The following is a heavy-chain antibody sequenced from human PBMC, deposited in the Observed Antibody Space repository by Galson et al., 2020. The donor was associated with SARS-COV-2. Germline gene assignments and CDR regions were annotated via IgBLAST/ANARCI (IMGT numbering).Heavy chain of an antibody. Sequence: SETLSLTCAVSGGSVSSGGYSWSWLRPPPGKGLEWIGYTYHTGTAYYNPSLKSRVTISVDRSKNQFSLRLSSVTAADTAVYYCARGGYYDSSGLLTDWGQGALVTVSS. CDR1: GGSVSSGGYS. D-gene: IGHD3-22*01. CDR3: ARGGYYDSSGLLTD. V-gene: IGHV4-30-2*01. CDR2: TYHTGTA. J-gene: IGHJ4*02.